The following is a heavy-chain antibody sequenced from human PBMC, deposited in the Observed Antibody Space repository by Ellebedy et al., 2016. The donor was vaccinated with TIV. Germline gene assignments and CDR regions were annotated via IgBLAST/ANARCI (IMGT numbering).Heavy chain of an antibody. CDR1: GFSFSSYS. V-gene: IGHV3-48*02. Sequence: GESLKISCAASGFSFSSYSMNWVRQAPGKGLEWISYISSAPTLIYYADSVKGRFTISRDNAKNSLYLQMNSLRDEDTAVYYCARDSSYGSGSYYPNWFDPWGQGTLVTVSS. CDR3: ARDSSYGSGSYYPNWFDP. CDR2: ISSAPTLI. D-gene: IGHD3-10*01. J-gene: IGHJ5*02.